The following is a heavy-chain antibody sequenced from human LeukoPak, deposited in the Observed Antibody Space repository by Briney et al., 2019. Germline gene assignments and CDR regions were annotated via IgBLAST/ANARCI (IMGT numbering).Heavy chain of an antibody. Sequence: SETLSLTCTVSGGSISNYYWSWIRQPPGKGLEWIGYIYYSGTTNYNPSLKSRVTISVDASKNQFSLKLNSVTAADTAVYYCARGVYIAAAQYGYWGQGTLVTVSS. D-gene: IGHD6-13*01. CDR2: IYYSGTT. CDR3: ARGVYIAAAQYGY. V-gene: IGHV4-59*01. CDR1: GGSISNYY. J-gene: IGHJ4*02.